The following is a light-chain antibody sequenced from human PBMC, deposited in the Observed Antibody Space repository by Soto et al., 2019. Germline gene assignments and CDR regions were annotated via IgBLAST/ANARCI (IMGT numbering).Light chain of an antibody. CDR3: QLRRDWPPSIT. CDR2: AET. J-gene: IGKJ5*01. Sequence: EIVWTQSPATLSLSPGERATLSCRASQSVRGSLAWYQQRPGQAPRLLIYAETYRATGIPARFSGRASGKDFALSISGLEHADSAIYYCQLRRDWPPSITFDQGTRLET. CDR1: QSVRGS. V-gene: IGKV3-11*01.